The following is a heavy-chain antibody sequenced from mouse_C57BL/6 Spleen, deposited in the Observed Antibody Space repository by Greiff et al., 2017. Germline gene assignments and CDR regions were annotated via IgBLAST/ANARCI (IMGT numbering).Heavy chain of an antibody. J-gene: IGHJ3*01. CDR2: ISGGGGNT. CDR1: GFTFSSYT. CDR3: ARQRAHNYGSRAWFAY. D-gene: IGHD1-1*01. Sequence: EVQVVESGGGLVKPGGSLKLSCAASGFTFSSYTMSWVRQTPEKRLEWVATISGGGGNTYYPDSVKGRFTISRDNAKNTLYLQMSSLRSEDAALYYCARQRAHNYGSRAWFAYWGQGTLVTVSA. V-gene: IGHV5-9*01.